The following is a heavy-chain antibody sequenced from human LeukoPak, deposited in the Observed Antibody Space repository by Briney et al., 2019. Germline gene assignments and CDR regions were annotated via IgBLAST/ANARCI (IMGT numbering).Heavy chain of an antibody. V-gene: IGHV3-53*01. D-gene: IGHD3-3*01. CDR2: IYSGGST. Sequence: TGGSLRLSCAASGFTVSSNYMSWVRQAPGKGLEWVSVIYSGGSTYYADSVKGRFTISRDNSKNTLYLQMNSLRAEDTAVYYCAKPGIRFLEWYPPDYGGQGTLVTVSS. CDR1: GFTVSSNY. CDR3: AKPGIRFLEWYPPDY. J-gene: IGHJ4*02.